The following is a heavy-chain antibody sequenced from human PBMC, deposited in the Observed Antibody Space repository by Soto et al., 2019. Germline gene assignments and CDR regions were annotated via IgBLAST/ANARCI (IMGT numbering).Heavy chain of an antibody. D-gene: IGHD5-12*01. CDR3: VRAAVATSSSDFGLGV. Sequence: SETLSLTCAVSGVSISSGDYYWSWIRQPPGKGLEWIGYIYFSGNTYYNPSLKSRVTISVDTSKNQFSLKLISVTAADTAVYYCVRAAVATSSSDFGLGVWGQGIKVTVSS. CDR1: GVSISSGDYY. J-gene: IGHJ6*02. V-gene: IGHV4-30-4*01. CDR2: IYFSGNT.